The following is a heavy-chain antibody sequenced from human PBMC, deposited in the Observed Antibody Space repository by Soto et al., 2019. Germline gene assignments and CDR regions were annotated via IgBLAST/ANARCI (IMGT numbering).Heavy chain of an antibody. Sequence: LETHSLTCTVSGGSSRRYYWSWIRQPTGKGLEWIGYIYYSGSTNYNPSLKSRVTISVDTSKNHFSLKLSSVTAAATAVYYCARDSYCSSTSCYRPGNFDYWGQGTLVTVSS. J-gene: IGHJ4*02. V-gene: IGHV4-59*01. CDR3: ARDSYCSSTSCYRPGNFDY. CDR2: IYYSGST. D-gene: IGHD2-2*01. CDR1: GGSSRRYY.